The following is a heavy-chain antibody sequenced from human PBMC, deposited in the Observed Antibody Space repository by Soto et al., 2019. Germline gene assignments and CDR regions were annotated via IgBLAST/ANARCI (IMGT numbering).Heavy chain of an antibody. CDR2: MSASSGDT. J-gene: IGHJ4*02. V-gene: IGHV3-23*01. CDR1: GFTFSSYA. CDR3: TKGRWELLW. D-gene: IGHD1-26*01. Sequence: EEQLLESGGGLVQPGGSLRLSCAASGFTFSSYAMSWVRQAPGKGLEWVSSMSASSGDTYYADSVKGRFTISRDNSKNTLFLQMDRLRVEDTAVYFCTKGRWELLWWGQGTLVTVSS.